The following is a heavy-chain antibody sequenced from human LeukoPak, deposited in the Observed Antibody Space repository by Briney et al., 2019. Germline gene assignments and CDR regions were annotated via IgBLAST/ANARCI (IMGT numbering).Heavy chain of an antibody. D-gene: IGHD4-23*01. Sequence: GGSLRLSCAASGFTFSNAWMSWVRQAPGKGLEWVCRIKSKTDGGTTDYAAPVKGRFTISRDDSKNTLYLQMNSLKTEDTAVYYCTTNTDYGGNGGYWGQGTLVTVSS. J-gene: IGHJ4*02. V-gene: IGHV3-15*01. CDR3: TTNTDYGGNGGY. CDR1: GFTFSNAW. CDR2: IKSKTDGGTT.